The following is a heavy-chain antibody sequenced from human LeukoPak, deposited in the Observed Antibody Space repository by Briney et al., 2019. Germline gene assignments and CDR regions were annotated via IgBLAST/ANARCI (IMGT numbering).Heavy chain of an antibody. CDR1: GFTFSSYA. V-gene: IGHV3-23*01. Sequence: GGSLRLSCAASGFTFSSYAMSWVRQAPGKGLEWVSAISGSGGSTYYADSVKGRFTISRDNSKNTLYLQMNSLRAEDTAVYYCAKDLYDSSAPRMDVWGQGTTVTVSS. CDR3: AKDLYDSSAPRMDV. CDR2: ISGSGGST. D-gene: IGHD3-22*01. J-gene: IGHJ6*02.